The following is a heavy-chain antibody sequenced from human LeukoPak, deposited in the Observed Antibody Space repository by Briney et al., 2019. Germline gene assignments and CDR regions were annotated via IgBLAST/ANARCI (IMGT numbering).Heavy chain of an antibody. Sequence: SETLSLTCAVSGGSISSGGYSWSWIRQPPGKGLEWIGYIYYSGSTYYNPSLKSRVTISVDTSKNQFSLKLSSVTAADTAVYYCARASSVTSLDAFDIWGQGTMVTVSS. V-gene: IGHV4-30-4*07. CDR2: IYYSGST. J-gene: IGHJ3*02. D-gene: IGHD4-17*01. CDR3: ARASSVTSLDAFDI. CDR1: GGSISSGGYS.